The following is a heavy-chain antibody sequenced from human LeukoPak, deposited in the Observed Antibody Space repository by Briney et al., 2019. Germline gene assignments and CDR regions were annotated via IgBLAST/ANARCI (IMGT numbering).Heavy chain of an antibody. V-gene: IGHV4-39*01. D-gene: IGHD5-24*01. J-gene: IGHJ4*02. CDR1: GGSISSSSSY. CDR2: IYYSGST. Sequence: PSETLSLTCTVSGGSISSSSSYWGCIRQPPGKGLEWIGSIYYSGSTYYNPSLNSRATISVDTSKNQFSLKLSSVTAADASVCYCARPRWLQRLGTFDCWGEETLVIVS. CDR3: ARPRWLQRLGTFDC.